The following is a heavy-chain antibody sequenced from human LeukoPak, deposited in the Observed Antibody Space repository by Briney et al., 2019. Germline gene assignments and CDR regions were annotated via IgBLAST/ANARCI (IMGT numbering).Heavy chain of an antibody. CDR3: ANSRGHGSGNL. Sequence: GGSLRLSCAASGFTFSSYSMSWVRQAPGKGLEWVSGISGSGDRTYCADAVKGRFTISRDNSKNTVYLQMDSLRAEDTAVYYCANSRGHGSGNLWGQGTLVTVSS. D-gene: IGHD3-10*01. CDR2: ISGSGDRT. J-gene: IGHJ5*02. V-gene: IGHV3-23*01. CDR1: GFTFSSYS.